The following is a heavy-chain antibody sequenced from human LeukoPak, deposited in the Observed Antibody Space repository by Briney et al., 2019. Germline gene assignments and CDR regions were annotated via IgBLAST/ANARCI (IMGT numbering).Heavy chain of an antibody. CDR3: ARAACVGDCFGAFDI. J-gene: IGHJ3*02. Sequence: ASVTVSCKASGGTFTSYAITWVRQAPGQGLEWMGRIISILDIANYAQKFQGRVTITADKSTRTAYMELSSLRSEDTAVYYCARAACVGDCFGAFDIWGQGTMVTVSS. V-gene: IGHV1-69*04. D-gene: IGHD2-21*02. CDR2: IISILDIA. CDR1: GGTFTSYA.